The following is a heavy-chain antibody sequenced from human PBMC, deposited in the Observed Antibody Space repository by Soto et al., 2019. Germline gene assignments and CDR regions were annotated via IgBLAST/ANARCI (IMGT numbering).Heavy chain of an antibody. Sequence: EVQLLESGGGLVQPGGSLRLSCAASGFTFSSYAMSWVRQAPGKGLEWVSAISGSGGSTYYADSVKGRFTISSDNSKNTLYLQMNSLRAEDTAVYYCAKIYGSGSSFYYHYGMDVWGQGTTVTVSS. CDR1: GFTFSSYA. V-gene: IGHV3-23*01. D-gene: IGHD3-10*01. CDR3: AKIYGSGSSFYYHYGMDV. J-gene: IGHJ6*02. CDR2: ISGSGGST.